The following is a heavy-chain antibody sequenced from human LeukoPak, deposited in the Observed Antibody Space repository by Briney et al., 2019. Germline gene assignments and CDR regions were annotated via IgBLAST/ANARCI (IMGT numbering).Heavy chain of an antibody. CDR1: GFTFSNYD. V-gene: IGHV3-48*04. CDR2: ISSSGSTI. D-gene: IGHD1-26*01. Sequence: GGSLRLSCAASGFTFSNYDMNWVRQAPGKGLEWVSYISSSGSTIYYADSVKGRFTISRDNAKNSLYLQMDSLRVEDTAVYYCARDPYSGSYGPYYYYYMDVWGEGTTVTISS. J-gene: IGHJ6*03. CDR3: ARDPYSGSYGPYYYYYMDV.